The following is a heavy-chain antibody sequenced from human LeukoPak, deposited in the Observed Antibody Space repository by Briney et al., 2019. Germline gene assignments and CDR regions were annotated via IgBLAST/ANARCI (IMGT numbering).Heavy chain of an antibody. D-gene: IGHD3-22*01. CDR2: TYYRSKWYN. CDR1: GDSVSSNSAA. V-gene: IGHV6-1*01. Sequence: SQTLSLTCAISGDSVSSNSAAWNWIRQSPSRGLEWLGRTYYRSKWYNDYAVSVKSRITINPDTSKNQFSLQLNSVTPEDTAVYYCARLYYYDSSGYYYGGGHLDYWGQGTLVTVSS. J-gene: IGHJ4*02. CDR3: ARLYYYDSSGYYYGGGHLDY.